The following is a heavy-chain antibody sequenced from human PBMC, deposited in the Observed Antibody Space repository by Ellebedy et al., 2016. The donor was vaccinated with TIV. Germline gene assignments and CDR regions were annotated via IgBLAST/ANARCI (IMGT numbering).Heavy chain of an antibody. V-gene: IGHV5-51*01. Sequence: GESLKISCKGSGYSFTSYWIGWVRQMPGKGLEWMGIIYPGDSDTRYSTSFQGQVTISADKSISTAYLQWSSLKASDTAMYYCARRVRYYDSSGYSNYYFDYWGQGTLVTVSS. CDR3: ARRVRYYDSSGYSNYYFDY. CDR1: GYSFTSYW. D-gene: IGHD3-22*01. CDR2: IYPGDSDT. J-gene: IGHJ4*02.